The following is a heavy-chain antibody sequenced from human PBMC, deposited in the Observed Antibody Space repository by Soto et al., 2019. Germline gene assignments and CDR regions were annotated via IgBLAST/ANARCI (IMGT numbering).Heavy chain of an antibody. CDR1: GGTFSSDA. CDR3: ARGQGYCSGGICYYYYYGMDV. V-gene: IGHV1-69*13. D-gene: IGHD2-15*01. J-gene: IGHJ6*02. Sequence: GASVKVSCKASGGTFSSDAFSWVRQAPGQGLEWMGGIIPTSGTANYAQKFQGRATITADESTSTAYMELSSLTSEDTAVYFCARGQGYCSGGICYYYYYGMDVWGQVTTFTVSS. CDR2: IIPTSGTA.